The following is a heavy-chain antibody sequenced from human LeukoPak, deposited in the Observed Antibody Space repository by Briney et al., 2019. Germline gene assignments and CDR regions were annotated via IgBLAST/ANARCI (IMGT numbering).Heavy chain of an antibody. Sequence: SETLSLTCTVSGGSISSGSYYWSWIRQPPGKGLEWIGYIYYSGSTNYNPSLKSRVTISVDTSKNQFSLKLSSVTAADTAVYYCARGVAAAARWFDPWGQGTLVTVSS. J-gene: IGHJ5*02. CDR3: ARGVAAAARWFDP. CDR1: GGSISSGSYY. D-gene: IGHD6-13*01. CDR2: IYYSGST. V-gene: IGHV4-61*01.